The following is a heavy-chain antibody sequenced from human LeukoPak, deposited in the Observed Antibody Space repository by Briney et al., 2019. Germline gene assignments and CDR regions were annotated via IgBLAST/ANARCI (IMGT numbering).Heavy chain of an antibody. Sequence: GGSLRLSCAASGFTFRFSWMNWARQAPGKGLEWVSSISSSSYIYYADSVKGRFTISRDNAKNSLYLQMNSLRAEDTAVYYCARAGHNSSGWYLDYWGQGTLVTVSS. CDR2: ISSSSYI. CDR3: ARAGHNSSGWYLDY. V-gene: IGHV3-21*01. D-gene: IGHD6-19*01. CDR1: GFTFRFSW. J-gene: IGHJ4*02.